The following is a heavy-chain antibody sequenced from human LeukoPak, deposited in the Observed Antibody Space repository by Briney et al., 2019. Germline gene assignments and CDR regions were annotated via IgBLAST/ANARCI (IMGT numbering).Heavy chain of an antibody. CDR1: GYTLSEVS. V-gene: IGHV1-24*01. CDR3: ATYLSSSSSLFDY. Sequence: ASVKVSCKVSGYTLSEVSMQWVRQPPGKGLEWMGGFSPENGEAVYAQKFQGRVTMTEDTSTDTATMDLSSLRSEDTAVYFCATYLSSSSSLFDYWGQGTLITVSS. J-gene: IGHJ4*02. CDR2: FSPENGEA. D-gene: IGHD6-6*01.